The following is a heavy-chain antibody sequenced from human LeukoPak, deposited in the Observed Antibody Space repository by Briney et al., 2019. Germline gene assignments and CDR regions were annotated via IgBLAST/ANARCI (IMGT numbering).Heavy chain of an antibody. Sequence: GGSLRLSCAASGFTFSDYGMHWVRQAPGKGLEWVAFIRYDGNYKYYADSVKGRFTISRDTSKKMLYLQMNSLRGEDTAVYYCAKDPQRGHSYGSMDYWGQGTLVTVSS. D-gene: IGHD5-18*01. V-gene: IGHV3-30*02. J-gene: IGHJ4*02. CDR1: GFTFSDYG. CDR2: IRYDGNYK. CDR3: AKDPQRGHSYGSMDY.